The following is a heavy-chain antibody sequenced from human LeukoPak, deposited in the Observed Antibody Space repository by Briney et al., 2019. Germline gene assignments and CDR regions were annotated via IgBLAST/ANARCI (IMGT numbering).Heavy chain of an antibody. D-gene: IGHD6-13*01. Sequence: PSETLSLTCAGYGGSFSGYYWSWIRQPPGKGLEWIGEINHSGSTNYNPSLKSRVTISVDTSKNQFSLKLSSVTAADTAVYYCARGISSWPYYYYYGMDVWGQGTTVTVSS. CDR1: GGSFSGYY. J-gene: IGHJ6*02. V-gene: IGHV4-34*01. CDR3: ARGISSWPYYYYYGMDV. CDR2: INHSGST.